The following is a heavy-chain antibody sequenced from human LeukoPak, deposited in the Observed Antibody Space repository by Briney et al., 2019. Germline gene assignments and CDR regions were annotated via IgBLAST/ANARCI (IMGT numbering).Heavy chain of an antibody. Sequence: ASVKVSCKVSGYTLTELSMHWVRQAPGIGLEWMGGFDPEDGETIYAQKFQGRVTMTRDTSISTAYKELSRLRSDDTAVYYCAREGMENAFDYWGQGTLVTVSS. CDR1: GYTLTELS. CDR2: FDPEDGET. CDR3: AREGMENAFDY. J-gene: IGHJ4*02. D-gene: IGHD1-1*01. V-gene: IGHV1-24*01.